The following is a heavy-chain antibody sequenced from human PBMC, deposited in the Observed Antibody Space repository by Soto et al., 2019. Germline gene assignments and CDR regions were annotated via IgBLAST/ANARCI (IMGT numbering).Heavy chain of an antibody. D-gene: IGHD2-2*01. CDR2: IYYSGST. J-gene: IGHJ5*02. CDR1: GGSISSGGYY. V-gene: IGHV4-31*03. CDR3: ARGYIVVVPAAMFSWFDP. Sequence: QVQLQEPGPGLVKPSQTLSLTCTVSGGSISSGGYYWSWIRQHPGKGLEWIGYIYYSGSTYYNPSLKSRVTISVDTSKNQFSLKLSSVTAADTAVYYCARGYIVVVPAAMFSWFDPWGQGTLVTVSS.